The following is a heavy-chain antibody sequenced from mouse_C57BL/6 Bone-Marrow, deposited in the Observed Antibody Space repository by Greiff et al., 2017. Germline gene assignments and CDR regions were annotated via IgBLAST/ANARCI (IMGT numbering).Heavy chain of an antibody. V-gene: IGHV5-4*01. CDR2: ISDGGSYT. Sequence: DVHLVESGGGLVKPGGSLKLSCAASGFTFSSYAMSWVRQTPEKRLEWVATISDGGSYTYYPDNVKGRFTISRDNAKNNLYLQMSHLKSEDTAMYYCARGGGAMDYWGQGTSVTVSS. J-gene: IGHJ4*01. CDR1: GFTFSSYA. CDR3: ARGGGAMDY.